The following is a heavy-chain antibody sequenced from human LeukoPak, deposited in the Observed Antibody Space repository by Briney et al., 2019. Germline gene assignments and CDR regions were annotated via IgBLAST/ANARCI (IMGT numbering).Heavy chain of an antibody. Sequence: GRSLRLSCAASGFTFDDYAMHWVRQAPGKGLEWVSGISWNSGSIGYADSVKGRFTISRDNAKNSLYLQMNSLRAEDTALYYCAKDIWGSGHGESSFDYWGQGTLVTVSS. CDR3: AKDIWGSGHGESSFDY. CDR1: GFTFDDYA. V-gene: IGHV3-9*01. D-gene: IGHD5-12*01. J-gene: IGHJ4*02. CDR2: ISWNSGSI.